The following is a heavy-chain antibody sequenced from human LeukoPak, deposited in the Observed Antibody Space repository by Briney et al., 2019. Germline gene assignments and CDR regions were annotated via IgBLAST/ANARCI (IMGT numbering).Heavy chain of an antibody. Sequence: GGSLRLSCAASGFTFSSYEMNWVRQAPGEGLEWVSYISSSGSTIYYADSVKGRFTISRDNAKNSLYLQMNSLRAEDTAVYYCARVQTTVTTLDYWGQGTLVTVSS. CDR2: ISSSGSTI. D-gene: IGHD4-17*01. V-gene: IGHV3-48*03. J-gene: IGHJ4*02. CDR3: ARVQTTVTTLDY. CDR1: GFTFSSYE.